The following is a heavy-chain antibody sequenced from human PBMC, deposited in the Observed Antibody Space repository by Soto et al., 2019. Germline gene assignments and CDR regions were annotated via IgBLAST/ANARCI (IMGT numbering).Heavy chain of an antibody. J-gene: IGHJ4*01. CDR1: GYSISSGPY. CDR3: ARVHVMVVAGSTFDY. Sequence: LSLTCTVSGYSISSGPYWAWIRQPPGKGPEWIASIYHGGTTFYNPSLKSRITISVDTSNNQFSLKLTSVTAADTAVYYCARVHVMVVAGSTFDYWGHGTLVTGS. CDR2: IYHGGTT. V-gene: IGHV4-38-2*02. D-gene: IGHD6-19*01.